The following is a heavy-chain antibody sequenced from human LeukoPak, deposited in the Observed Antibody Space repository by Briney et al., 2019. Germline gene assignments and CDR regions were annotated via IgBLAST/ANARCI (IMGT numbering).Heavy chain of an antibody. D-gene: IGHD3-22*01. CDR3: ARDSRRITMTY. J-gene: IGHJ4*02. CDR1: GYTFSTFG. Sequence: GGSLRLSCAASGYTFSTFGMHWVRQPPGKGLEWVAVISYDGGNKYYADSVKGRFTISRDNSKNTLYLQMNSLKTEDTAVYYCARDSRRITMTYWGQGTLVTVSS. CDR2: ISYDGGNK. V-gene: IGHV3-30*03.